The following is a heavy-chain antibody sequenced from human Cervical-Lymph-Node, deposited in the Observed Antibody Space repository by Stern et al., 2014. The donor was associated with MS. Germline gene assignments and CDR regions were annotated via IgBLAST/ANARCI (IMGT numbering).Heavy chain of an antibody. D-gene: IGHD3-10*01. V-gene: IGHV1-69*01. Sequence: QLVQSGAVVKKPGSSVKVSCKASGGISWVRQAPGQGLEWMGGVIPFVQTSHLAQKFHGRVTVTAGQSANTTYLELTSLTSDDTAIYYCARGTGDNWFDPWGQGTLVTVSS. CDR3: ARGTGDNWFDP. CDR1: GG. CDR2: VIPFVQTS. J-gene: IGHJ5*02.